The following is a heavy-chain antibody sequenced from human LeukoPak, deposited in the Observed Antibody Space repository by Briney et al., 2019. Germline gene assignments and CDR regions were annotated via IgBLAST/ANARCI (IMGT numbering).Heavy chain of an antibody. D-gene: IGHD3-22*01. CDR1: GGSISSGSYY. Sequence: PSETLSLTCTVSGGSISSGSYYWSWIRQPAGKGLEWLGRIYTRGSTNYNPSLKGRVTISVDTSKNQFSLKLSSVNAADTAVYYCARGKGAYDSSGYWGYYFDYWGQGTLVTVSS. J-gene: IGHJ4*02. CDR2: IYTRGST. CDR3: ARGKGAYDSSGYWGYYFDY. V-gene: IGHV4-61*02.